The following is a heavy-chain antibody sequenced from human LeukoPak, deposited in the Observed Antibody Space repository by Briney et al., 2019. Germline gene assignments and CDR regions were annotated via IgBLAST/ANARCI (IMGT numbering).Heavy chain of an antibody. D-gene: IGHD2-15*01. J-gene: IGHJ4*02. Sequence: SVKVSCKASGGTFSSYAISWVQQAPGQGLEWMGRIIPILGIANYAQKFQGRVTITADKSTSTAYMELSSLRSEDTAVYYCASPYCSGGSCYYDYWGQGTLVTVSS. V-gene: IGHV1-69*04. CDR2: IIPILGIA. CDR1: GGTFSSYA. CDR3: ASPYCSGGSCYYDY.